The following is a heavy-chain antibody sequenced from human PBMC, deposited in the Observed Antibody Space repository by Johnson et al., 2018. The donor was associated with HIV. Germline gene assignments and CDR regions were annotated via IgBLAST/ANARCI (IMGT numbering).Heavy chain of an antibody. Sequence: QVQLVESGGGEVRPGGSLRLACVASGFTFSSYAMHWVRQAPGKGLEWVAVISYDGSNKYYADSVKGRFTISRDNSKNTLYLQRNSLRAEDTAVYYCARDVYYYDSSEEGAFDIWDQGTMVTVSS. D-gene: IGHD3-22*01. J-gene: IGHJ3*02. CDR1: GFTFSSYA. CDR3: ARDVYYYDSSEEGAFDI. V-gene: IGHV3-30-3*01. CDR2: ISYDGSNK.